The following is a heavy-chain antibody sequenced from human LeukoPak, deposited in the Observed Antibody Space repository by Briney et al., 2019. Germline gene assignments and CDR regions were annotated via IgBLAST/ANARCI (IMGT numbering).Heavy chain of an antibody. V-gene: IGHV6-1*01. Sequence: SQTLSLTCAIFGDSVSSNSAAWNWIRPSPSRGLEWLGRTYYRSKWYNGYAVSVKSRITISADTSKNQFSLRLNSVTPEDTAVYYCARAIGWIVDWGQGTLVTVS. J-gene: IGHJ1*01. CDR3: ARAIGWIVD. CDR2: TYYRSKWYN. D-gene: IGHD6-19*01. CDR1: GDSVSSNSAA.